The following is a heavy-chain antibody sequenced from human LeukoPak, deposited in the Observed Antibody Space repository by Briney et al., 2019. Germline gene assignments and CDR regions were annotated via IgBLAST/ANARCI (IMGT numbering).Heavy chain of an antibody. Sequence: GSLTLSCAASGFTFSTYGMSWVRQAPGKGLEWVSAISGSGGSTYYADSVKGRFTISRDISKNTLYLQMNSLRAEDTAVYYCAKVSFSSGLDQDNWGQGTLVTVSS. CDR1: GFTFSTYG. V-gene: IGHV3-23*01. CDR3: AKVSFSSGLDQDN. CDR2: ISGSGGST. J-gene: IGHJ4*02. D-gene: IGHD6-19*01.